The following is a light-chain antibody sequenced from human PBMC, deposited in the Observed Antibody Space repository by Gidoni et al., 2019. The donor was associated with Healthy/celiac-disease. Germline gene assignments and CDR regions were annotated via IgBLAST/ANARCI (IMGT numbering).Light chain of an antibody. CDR1: ESISSY. CDR3: QQSYSTPYT. J-gene: IGKJ2*01. Sequence: DIQMTQSPSSLSACVGDRVTITCRASESISSYLNWYQQKPEKAPKLLIYAASSMQSGVPSRFSGSGSGTDFTLTISSLQPEDFAAYYCQQSYSTPYTFGQGTKLEIK. CDR2: AAS. V-gene: IGKV1-39*01.